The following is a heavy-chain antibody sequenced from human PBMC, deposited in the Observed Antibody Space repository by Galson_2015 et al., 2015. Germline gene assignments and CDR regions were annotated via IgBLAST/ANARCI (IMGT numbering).Heavy chain of an antibody. J-gene: IGHJ3*02. CDR1: GFTFSSYA. CDR2: ISSNGGST. D-gene: IGHD3-3*01. CDR3: ARVLLSPIGVVTTNAFDI. Sequence: SLRLSCAASGFTFSSYAMHWVRQAPGKGLEYVSAISSNGGSTYYANSVKGRFTISRDNSKNTLYLQMGSLRAEDMAVYYCARVLLSPIGVVTTNAFDIWGQGTMVTVSS. V-gene: IGHV3-64*01.